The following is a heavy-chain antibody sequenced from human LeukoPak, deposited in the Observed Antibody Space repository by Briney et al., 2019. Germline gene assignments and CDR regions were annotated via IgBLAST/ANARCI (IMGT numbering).Heavy chain of an antibody. CDR1: GGSISSSSSY. J-gene: IGHJ3*02. CDR2: IYYSGSS. D-gene: IGHD1-1*01. CDR3: ARLGTGDAFDI. Sequence: PSETLSLTCSVSGGSISSSSSYWGWIRQPPGKGLEWIGSIYYSGSSFDNPALKSRVTISVDTSKNQFSLKLSSVTAADTAVYYCARLGTGDAFDIWGQGTMVTVSS. V-gene: IGHV4-39*01.